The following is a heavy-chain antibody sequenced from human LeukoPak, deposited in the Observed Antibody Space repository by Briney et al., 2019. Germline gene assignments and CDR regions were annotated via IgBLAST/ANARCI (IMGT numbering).Heavy chain of an antibody. Sequence: SETLSLTCTVSGGSISSYYWSWLRQPPGKGLEWIGYIYYSGSTNYNPSLKSRVTISVDTSKNQFSLKLSSVTAADTAVYYCARGGNCSGGSCYSDRGWFDPWGQGILVTVPS. CDR2: IYYSGST. CDR1: GGSISSYY. V-gene: IGHV4-59*01. J-gene: IGHJ5*02. CDR3: ARGGNCSGGSCYSDRGWFDP. D-gene: IGHD2-15*01.